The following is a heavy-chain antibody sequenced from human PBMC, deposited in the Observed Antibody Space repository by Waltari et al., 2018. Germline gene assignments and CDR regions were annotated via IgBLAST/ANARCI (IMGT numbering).Heavy chain of an antibody. Sequence: QVQLQQWGAGLLKPSETLSLTCAVYGGSFSGYYWTWIRQPPGKGLEWIGEINHNGSTNYNPSLKSRVTISVDTSKNQFSLNLNSVTAADTAVYYCATSGIIPAAMFDYWGQGNLVTVSS. V-gene: IGHV4-34*01. CDR1: GGSFSGYY. CDR3: ATSGIIPAAMFDY. D-gene: IGHD2-2*01. CDR2: INHNGST. J-gene: IGHJ4*02.